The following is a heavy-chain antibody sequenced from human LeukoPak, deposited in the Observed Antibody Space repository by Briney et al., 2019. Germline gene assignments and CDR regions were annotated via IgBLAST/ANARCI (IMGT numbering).Heavy chain of an antibody. Sequence: SETLCLTCTVSGGSIINYFWSWIRQPAGKGLEWIGRIYSSGNTDYNPSLKSRVTMSVDASKNRFSLKLSSVTAADTAVYYCARSRTLGHGHMNDYWGQGTLVTVSS. CDR1: GGSIINYF. V-gene: IGHV4-4*07. D-gene: IGHD1-14*01. CDR2: IYSSGNT. J-gene: IGHJ4*02. CDR3: ARSRTLGHGHMNDY.